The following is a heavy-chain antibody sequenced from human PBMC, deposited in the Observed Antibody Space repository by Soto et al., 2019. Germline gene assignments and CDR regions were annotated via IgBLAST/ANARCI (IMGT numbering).Heavy chain of an antibody. CDR1: GGSISSYY. V-gene: IGHV4-59*08. CDR2: IYYSGST. D-gene: IGHD3-9*01. CDR3: ALIPDFDWLLTDYYYMDV. J-gene: IGHJ6*03. Sequence: SETLSLTCTVSGGSISSYYWSWIRQPPGKGLERIGYIYYSGSTNYNPSLKSRVTISVDTSKNQFSLKLSSVTAADTAVYYCALIPDFDWLLTDYYYMDVWGKWTTDTVSS.